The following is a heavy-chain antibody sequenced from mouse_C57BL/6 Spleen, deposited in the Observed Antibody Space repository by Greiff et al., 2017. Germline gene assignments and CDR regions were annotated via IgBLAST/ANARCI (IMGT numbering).Heavy chain of an antibody. J-gene: IGHJ1*03. CDR2: IDPSDSET. CDR3: ARSGSSYWYFDV. D-gene: IGHD1-1*01. CDR1: GYTFTSYW. V-gene: IGHV1-52*01. Sequence: QVQLQQPGAELVRPGSSVKLSCKASGYTFTSYWMHWVKQRPIQGLEWIGNIDPSDSETHYNQKFKDKATLTVYKSYSTAYMQLSSLTSEDAAVYYFARSGSSYWYFDVWGTGTTGTFSS.